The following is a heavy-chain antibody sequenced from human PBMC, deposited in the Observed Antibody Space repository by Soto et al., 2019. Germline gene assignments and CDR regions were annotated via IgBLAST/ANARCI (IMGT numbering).Heavy chain of an antibody. CDR3: ARGATVTQYDY. CDR2: IYYSGST. Sequence: PSETLSLTCTVSGVSISSSSYYWGWIRQPPGKGLEWIGSIYYSGSTSYNPSLKSRVTISVDTSKNQYPLKLSSLTAADTAVYYCARGATVTQYDYWGQGTLVTVSS. J-gene: IGHJ4*02. D-gene: IGHD4-17*01. CDR1: GVSISSSSYY. V-gene: IGHV4-39*06.